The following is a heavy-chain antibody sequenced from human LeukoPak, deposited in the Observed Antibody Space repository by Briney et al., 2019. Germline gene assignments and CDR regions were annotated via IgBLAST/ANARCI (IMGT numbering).Heavy chain of an antibody. CDR2: INTNTGNP. V-gene: IGHV7-4-1*02. CDR1: GYTFTSYA. Sequence: ASVKVSCKASGYTFTSYAMNWVRQAPGQGLEWMGWINTNTGNPTYAQGFTGRFVFSLDTSVSTAYLQISSLKAEDTAVYYCARGMHYDFWSGYPLGRDYYYYMDVWGKGTTVTVSS. J-gene: IGHJ6*03. D-gene: IGHD3-3*01. CDR3: ARGMHYDFWSGYPLGRDYYYYMDV.